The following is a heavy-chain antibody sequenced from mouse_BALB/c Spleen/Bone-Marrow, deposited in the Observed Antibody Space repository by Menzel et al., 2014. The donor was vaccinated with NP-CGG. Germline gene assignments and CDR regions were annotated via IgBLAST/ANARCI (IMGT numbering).Heavy chain of an antibody. J-gene: IGHJ2*01. V-gene: IGHV6-6*02. Sequence: DVMLVESGGGLVQPGGSIKLSCVASGFTFSNFWMNWVRQSPEKGLEWVAEIRLKSNNYATHYAESVKGRFTISREDSKSSVYLQMNNLRTEDTGIYYCIREVYDRYVGVFDYWGQGTTLTVSS. CDR2: IRLKSNNYAT. D-gene: IGHD2-3*01. CDR1: GFTFSNFW. CDR3: IREVYDRYVGVFDY.